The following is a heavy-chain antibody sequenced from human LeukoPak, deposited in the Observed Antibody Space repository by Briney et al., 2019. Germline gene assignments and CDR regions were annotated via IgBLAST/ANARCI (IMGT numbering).Heavy chain of an antibody. J-gene: IGHJ4*02. D-gene: IGHD7-27*01. CDR3: ATRKLGNDY. V-gene: IGHV4-59*02. CDR2: IYYTET. CDR1: GGSVSNYY. Sequence: PSETLSLTCTVSGGSVSNYYWSWIRQSPGKGLEWIGYIYYTETSYNPSLKSRVTISADTSRNQFSLKLYSVTAADTAVYYCATRKLGNDYWGQGTLVTVSS.